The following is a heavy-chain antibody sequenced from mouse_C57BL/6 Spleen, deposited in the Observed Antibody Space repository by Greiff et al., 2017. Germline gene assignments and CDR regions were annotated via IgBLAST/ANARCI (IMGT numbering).Heavy chain of an antibody. D-gene: IGHD3-1*01. Sequence: QVQLQHPGAELVMPGASVKLSCKASGYTFTSYWMHWVKQRPGQGLEWIGEIDPSDSYTNYNQKFKGKSTLTVDKSSSTAYMQLSSLTSEDSAVYYCARRAGYYAMDYWGQGTSVTVSS. J-gene: IGHJ4*01. CDR1: GYTFTSYW. V-gene: IGHV1-69*01. CDR3: ARRAGYYAMDY. CDR2: IDPSDSYT.